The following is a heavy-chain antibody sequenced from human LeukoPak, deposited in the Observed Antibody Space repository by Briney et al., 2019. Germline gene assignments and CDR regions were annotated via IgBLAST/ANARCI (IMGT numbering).Heavy chain of an antibody. CDR3: AREDAVSSDDAFDL. D-gene: IGHD6-19*01. Sequence: PSETLSLTCTVSGDSISSTNYYWGWIRQPPGKGLEWIGEINHSGSTNYNPSLKSRVTISVDTSKNQFSLKLSAVTAADTAMYYCAREDAVSSDDAFDLWGQGTMVTVS. CDR1: GDSISSTNYY. V-gene: IGHV4-39*07. J-gene: IGHJ3*01. CDR2: INHSGST.